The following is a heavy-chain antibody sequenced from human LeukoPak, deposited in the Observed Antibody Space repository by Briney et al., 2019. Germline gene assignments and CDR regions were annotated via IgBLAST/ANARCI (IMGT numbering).Heavy chain of an antibody. Sequence: ASVKVSCKTSGHIFTIHYIHWMRQAPGQRLEWLGRVNTDNTKSEYTQKFQGRVIITRDTSASTAYMEMSGLRSEDTAMYYCAMSAEMAAIPSFDYWGQGTLVTVSS. CDR3: AMSAEMAAIPSFDY. D-gene: IGHD5-24*01. V-gene: IGHV1-3*04. CDR1: GHIFTIHY. J-gene: IGHJ4*02. CDR2: VNTDNTKS.